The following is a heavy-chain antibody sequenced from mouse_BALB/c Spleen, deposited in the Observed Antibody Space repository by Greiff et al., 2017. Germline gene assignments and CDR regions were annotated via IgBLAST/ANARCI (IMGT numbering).Heavy chain of an antibody. V-gene: IGHV5-9-4*01. D-gene: IGHD1-1*01. Sequence: EVKLMESGGGLVKPGGSLKLSCAASGFTFSSYAMSWVRQSPEKRLEWVAEISSGGSYTYYPDTVTGRFTISRDNAKNTLYLEMSSLRSEDTAMYYCAREAYGSSHWYFDVWGAGTTVTVSS. J-gene: IGHJ1*01. CDR3: AREAYGSSHWYFDV. CDR2: ISSGGSYT. CDR1: GFTFSSYA.